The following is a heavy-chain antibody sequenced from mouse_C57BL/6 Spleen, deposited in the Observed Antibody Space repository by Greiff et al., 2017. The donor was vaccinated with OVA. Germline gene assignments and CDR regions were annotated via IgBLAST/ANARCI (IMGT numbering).Heavy chain of an antibody. CDR3: TRYGYWFAY. CDR1: GYTFTDYE. Sequence: VKVVESGAELVRPGASVTLSCKASGYTFTDYEMHWVKQTPVHGLEWIGAIDPETGGTAYNQKFKGKAILTADKSSSTAYMELRSLTSEDSAVYYCTRYGYWFAYWGQGTLVTVSA. D-gene: IGHD2-2*01. CDR2: IDPETGGT. V-gene: IGHV1-15*01. J-gene: IGHJ3*01.